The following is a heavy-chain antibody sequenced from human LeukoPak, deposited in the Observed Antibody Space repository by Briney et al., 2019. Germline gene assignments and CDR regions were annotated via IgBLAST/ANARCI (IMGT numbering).Heavy chain of an antibody. V-gene: IGHV3-21*01. CDR3: AREVYCSHTTCYYFDY. D-gene: IGHD2/OR15-2a*01. J-gene: IGHJ4*02. Sequence: PGGSLRLSCAASGFTFSSYSMNWVHQAPGKGLEWVSSISDSSRYIFYADSVKGRFTISRDNAKNSLYLQMNSLRAEDTAVYYCAREVYCSHTTCYYFDYWGLGTLVTVSS. CDR1: GFTFSSYS. CDR2: ISDSSRYI.